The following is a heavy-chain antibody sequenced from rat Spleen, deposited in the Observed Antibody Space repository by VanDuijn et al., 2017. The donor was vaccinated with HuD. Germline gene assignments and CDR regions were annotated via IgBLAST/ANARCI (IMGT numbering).Heavy chain of an antibody. CDR2: IHYDGRNT. D-gene: IGHD1-7*01. CDR1: GFTFSDYY. V-gene: IGHV5-20*01. CDR3: TRDTMGTEDY. Sequence: EVQLVESGGGLVQPGGSMNLSCAASGFTFSDYYMARVRQAPKKGLEWVASIHYDGRNTYYRDSVKGRFTISRDNAESTLYLQMDSLRSEDTATYYCTRDTMGTEDYWGQGVVVTVSS. J-gene: IGHJ2*01.